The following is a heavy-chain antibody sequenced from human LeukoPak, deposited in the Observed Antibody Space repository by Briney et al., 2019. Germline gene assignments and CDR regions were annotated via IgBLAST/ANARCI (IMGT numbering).Heavy chain of an antibody. V-gene: IGHV3-30*04. Sequence: GGSLRLSSAASGFTFSSYAMHWVRQAPGKGLEWVAVISYDGSNKYYADSVKGRFTISRDNSKNTLYPQMNSLRAEDTAVYYCARDLPDRYCSSTSCYTYYGMDVWGQGTTVTVSS. CDR1: GFTFSSYA. J-gene: IGHJ6*02. CDR3: ARDLPDRYCSSTSCYTYYGMDV. D-gene: IGHD2-2*02. CDR2: ISYDGSNK.